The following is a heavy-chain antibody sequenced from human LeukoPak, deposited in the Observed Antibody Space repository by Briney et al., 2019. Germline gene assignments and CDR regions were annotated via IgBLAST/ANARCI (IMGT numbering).Heavy chain of an antibody. D-gene: IGHD1-1*01. CDR3: ARLATTDPFFYYYMDV. Sequence: PGGSLRLSCAASGFPFSSYTVDWVRQAPGKGLEWVSSISSSGSHIYYADSVKGRFTISRDNAKNSLYLQMNSLRVEDTAIYYCARLATTDPFFYYYMDVWGKGTTVTVSS. J-gene: IGHJ6*03. CDR1: GFPFSSYT. CDR2: ISSSGSHI. V-gene: IGHV3-21*01.